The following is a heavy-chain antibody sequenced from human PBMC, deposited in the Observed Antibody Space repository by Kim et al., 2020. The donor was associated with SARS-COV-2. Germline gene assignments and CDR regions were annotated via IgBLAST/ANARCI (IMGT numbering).Heavy chain of an antibody. CDR2: ISYDGSNK. Sequence: GGSLRLSCAASGFTFSSYGMHWVCQAPGKGQEWVAVISYDGSNKYYADSVKGRFTISRDNSKNTLYLQMNSLRAEDTAVYYCAKDRQVVVAATGYNWFDPWGQGTLVTVSS. CDR3: AKDRQVVVAATGYNWFDP. J-gene: IGHJ5*02. V-gene: IGHV3-30*18. D-gene: IGHD2-15*01. CDR1: GFTFSSYG.